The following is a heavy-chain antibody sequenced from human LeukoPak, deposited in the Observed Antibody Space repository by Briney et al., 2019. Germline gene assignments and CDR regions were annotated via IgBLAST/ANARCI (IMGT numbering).Heavy chain of an antibody. CDR1: GYTFTSYG. CDR2: ISAYNGNT. V-gene: IGHV1-18*01. J-gene: IGHJ6*02. Sequence: GASVKVSCKASGYTFTSYGISWVRQAPGQGLEWMGWISAYNGNTNYAQKLQGRVTMTTDTSTSTAYMELRSLRSDDTAVYYCAREWELLGFYYYYGRDVWGQGPTGTVSS. D-gene: IGHD1-26*01. CDR3: AREWELLGFYYYYGRDV.